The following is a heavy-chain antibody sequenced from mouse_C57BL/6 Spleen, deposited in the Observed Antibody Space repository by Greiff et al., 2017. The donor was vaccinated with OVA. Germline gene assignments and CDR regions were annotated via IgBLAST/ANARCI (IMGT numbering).Heavy chain of an antibody. CDR3: ARDYDGHWYFDV. V-gene: IGHV5-16*01. CDR2: INYDGSST. Sequence: DVHLVESEGGLVQPGSSMKLSCTASGFTFSDYYMAWVRQVPEKGLEWVANINYDGSSTYYLDSLKSRFIISRDNAKNILYLQMSSLKSEDTATYYCARDYDGHWYFDVWGTGTTVTVSS. J-gene: IGHJ1*03. CDR1: GFTFSDYY. D-gene: IGHD1-1*01.